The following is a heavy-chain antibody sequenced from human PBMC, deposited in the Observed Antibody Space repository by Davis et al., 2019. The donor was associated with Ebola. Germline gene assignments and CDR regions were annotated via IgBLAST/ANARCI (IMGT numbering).Heavy chain of an antibody. CDR2: INPSGGST. V-gene: IGHV1-46*01. Sequence: ASVKVSCKTSGGTFSSYATSWVQQAPGQGLEWMGIINPSGGSTSYAQKFQGRVTMTRDTSTSTVYMELSSLRSEDTAVYYCARDYKAGTKYYYYGMDVWGQGTTVTVSS. D-gene: IGHD1-7*01. CDR3: ARDYKAGTKYYYYGMDV. J-gene: IGHJ6*02. CDR1: GGTFSSYA.